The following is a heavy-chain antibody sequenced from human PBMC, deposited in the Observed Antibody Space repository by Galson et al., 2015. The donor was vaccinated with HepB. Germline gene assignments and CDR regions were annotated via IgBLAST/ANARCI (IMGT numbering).Heavy chain of an antibody. CDR1: GYTFTGWY. V-gene: IGHV1-2*05. CDR2: INPNSGDT. Sequence: SVKVSCKASGYTFTGWYLHWARQAPGQGLEWMGRINPNSGDTDYSQDFQGRITMTRDTSISTAYMEVTRLTSDDTVVYYCARGYSYGRLDSWGQGTLVTVSS. D-gene: IGHD5-18*01. CDR3: ARGYSYGRLDS. J-gene: IGHJ4*02.